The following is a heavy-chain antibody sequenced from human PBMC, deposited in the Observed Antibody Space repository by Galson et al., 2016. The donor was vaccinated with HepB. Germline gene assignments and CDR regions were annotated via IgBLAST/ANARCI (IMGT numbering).Heavy chain of an antibody. J-gene: IGHJ6*03. CDR2: TYYRSKWYN. D-gene: IGHD1-1*01. V-gene: IGHV6-1*01. CDR3: ARGISEQLKPSAYYYYVDV. CDR1: GDSVSSNSAS. Sequence: CAISGDSVSSNSASWNFIRQSPSRGLEWLGRTYYRSKWYNDYAVSVRSRITINPDTSKNQFFLQLNSVTPEDTAVYYCARGISEQLKPSAYYYYVDVWGKGTTVTVSS.